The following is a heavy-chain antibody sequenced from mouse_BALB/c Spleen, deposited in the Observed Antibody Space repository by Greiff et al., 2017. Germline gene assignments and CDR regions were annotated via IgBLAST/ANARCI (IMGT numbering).Heavy chain of an antibody. CDR2: IYPGNSDT. D-gene: IGHD4-1*01. Sequence: VHVKQSGTVLARPGASVKMSCKASGYTFTSYWMHWVKQRPGQGLEWIGAIYPGNSDTSYNQKFKGKAKLTAVTSTSTAYMELSSLTNEDSAVYYCTRGGTGTFFDYWGQGTTLTVSS. V-gene: IGHV1-5*01. J-gene: IGHJ2*01. CDR3: TRGGTGTFFDY. CDR1: GYTFTSYW.